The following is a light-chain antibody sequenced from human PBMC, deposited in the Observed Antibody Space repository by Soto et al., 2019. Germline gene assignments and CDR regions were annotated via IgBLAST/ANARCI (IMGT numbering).Light chain of an antibody. V-gene: IGKV3-15*01. CDR2: GAS. J-gene: IGKJ1*01. CDR1: QSAISN. CDR3: QQYDNWPPAWT. Sequence: EIVMPPSPATLSLSPVERVTLSCRARQSAISNLAWYQQKPGQAPRLLIYGASTRATGIPARLSGSGSGTEFTLTISSLQSEDFAVYYCQQYDNWPPAWTFGQGTKVDIK.